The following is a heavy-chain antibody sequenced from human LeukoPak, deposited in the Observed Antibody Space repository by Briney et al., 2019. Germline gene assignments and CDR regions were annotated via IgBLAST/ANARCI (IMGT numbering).Heavy chain of an antibody. D-gene: IGHD5-18*01. J-gene: IGHJ6*03. V-gene: IGHV1-69*06. CDR1: GGTFSSYA. CDR3: ARVGMDTAMAYYYYYYMDV. Sequence: SVKVSCKASGGTFSSYAISWVRQAPGQGLEWMQELIPIFGTANYAQKFQGRVTITADKSTSTAYMELSSLRSEDTAVYYCARVGMDTAMAYYYYYYMDVWGKGTTVTV. CDR2: LIPIFGTA.